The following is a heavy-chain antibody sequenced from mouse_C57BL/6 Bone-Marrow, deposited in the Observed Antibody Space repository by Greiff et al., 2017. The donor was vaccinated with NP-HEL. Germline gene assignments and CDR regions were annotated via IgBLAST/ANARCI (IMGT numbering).Heavy chain of an antibody. Sequence: VQLQQSGPELVKPGASVKISCKASGYSFTGYYMNWVKQSPEKSLEWIGEINPSTGGTTYNQKFKAKATLTVDNSSSTAYMQLKSLTSKDSAVDYSARSSAYYYGSSPWFAYWGQGTLVTVSA. CDR3: ARSSAYYYGSSPWFAY. CDR1: GYSFTGYY. CDR2: INPSTGGT. J-gene: IGHJ3*01. V-gene: IGHV1-42*01. D-gene: IGHD1-1*01.